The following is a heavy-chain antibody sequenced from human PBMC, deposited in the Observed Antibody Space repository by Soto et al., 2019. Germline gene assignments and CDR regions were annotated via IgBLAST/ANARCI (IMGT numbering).Heavy chain of an antibody. V-gene: IGHV3-23*01. D-gene: IGHD4-17*01. CDR1: GFTFSSYA. Sequence: EVQLLESGGGLIQRWGSLRLSCAASGFTFSSYAMNWVRQAPGKGLEWVSFIDGSGGSTYYADSVKGRFTISRDNSRNSLYLQMNSLRPEDTALYYCAQRAGDGYFDYWGQGALVTVSS. CDR3: AQRAGDGYFDY. CDR2: IDGSGGST. J-gene: IGHJ4*02.